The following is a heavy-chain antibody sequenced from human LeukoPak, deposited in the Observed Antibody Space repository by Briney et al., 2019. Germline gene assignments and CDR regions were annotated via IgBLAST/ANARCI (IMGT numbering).Heavy chain of an antibody. Sequence: ASVKVSCNASGYTFTSYDINWVRQATGQGLEWMGWMNPNSGNTGYAQKFQGRVTMTRDTSISTAYMELGRLRSDDTAVYYCARVDTAMVYDAFDIWGQGTMVTVSS. D-gene: IGHD5-18*01. CDR3: ARVDTAMVYDAFDI. CDR1: GYTFTSYD. CDR2: MNPNSGNT. V-gene: IGHV1-8*01. J-gene: IGHJ3*02.